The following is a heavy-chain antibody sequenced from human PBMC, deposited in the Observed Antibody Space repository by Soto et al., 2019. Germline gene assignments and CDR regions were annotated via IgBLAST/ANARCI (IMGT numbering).Heavy chain of an antibody. Sequence: QVQLVQSGAEVKKPGSSVKVSCKASGGTFSTYTITWVRQAPGQRLEWMGKIIPITGIINYAQQFQGIVTISADRFTVTAYIVLTGQRSDDTAVYYCARGPDIHNHDSHAPSYPWGQGTLITISS. CDR3: ARGPDIHNHDSHAPSYP. J-gene: IGHJ5*02. V-gene: IGHV1-69*02. CDR2: IIPITGII. D-gene: IGHD3-16*01. CDR1: GGTFSTYT.